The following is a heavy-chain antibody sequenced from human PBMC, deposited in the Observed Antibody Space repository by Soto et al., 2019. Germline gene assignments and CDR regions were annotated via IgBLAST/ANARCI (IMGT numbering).Heavy chain of an antibody. J-gene: IGHJ4*02. D-gene: IGHD3-22*01. CDR2: ISYDGSGK. Sequence: QVQLVESGGGVVQTGRSLRLSCVASGFTFSTSGMLWVRQAPGQGLEWVAVISYDGSGKYYADSVKGRFTISRDNSKNTLYLQMTSLRAEDTAVYYCAKTYDSSVLFPDYLVQGTLVTVSS. V-gene: IGHV3-30*18. CDR3: AKTYDSSVLFPDY. CDR1: GFTFSTSG.